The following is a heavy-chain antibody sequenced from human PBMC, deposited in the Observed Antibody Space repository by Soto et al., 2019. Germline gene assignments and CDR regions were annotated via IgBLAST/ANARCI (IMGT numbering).Heavy chain of an antibody. CDR2: ISYDGSNK. V-gene: IGHV3-30*18. J-gene: IGHJ5*02. CDR3: AKSMVGYYYDSSGQYNWFDP. CDR1: GFTFSSYG. D-gene: IGHD3-22*01. Sequence: GGSLRLSCAASGFTFSSYGMHWVRQAPGKGLEWVAVISYDGSNKYYADSVKGRFTISRDNSKNTLYLQMNSLRAEDTAVYYCAKSMVGYYYDSSGQYNWFDPWGQGTLVTVSS.